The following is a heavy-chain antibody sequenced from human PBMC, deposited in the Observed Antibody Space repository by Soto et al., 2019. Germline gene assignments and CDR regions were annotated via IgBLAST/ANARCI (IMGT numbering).Heavy chain of an antibody. J-gene: IGHJ6*02. CDR3: ARDLIRGVRYYYYGMDV. CDR1: GYTFTSYG. Sequence: GASVKVSCKASGYTFTSYGISWLRQAPGQGLEWMGWISAYNGNTNYAQKLQGRVTMTTDTSTSTAYMELRSLRSDDTAVYYCARDLIRGVRYYYYGMDVWGQGTTVTVSS. D-gene: IGHD3-10*01. V-gene: IGHV1-18*01. CDR2: ISAYNGNT.